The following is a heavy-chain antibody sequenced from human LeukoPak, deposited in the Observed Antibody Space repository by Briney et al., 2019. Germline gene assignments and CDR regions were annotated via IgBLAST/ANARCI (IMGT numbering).Heavy chain of an antibody. CDR1: GFTFSSYG. Sequence: PGGSLRLSCAASGFTFSSYGMRWVRQAPGKGLEWVANIKQDGSEKYYVDSVKGRFTISRDNAKNSLYLQMNSLRAEDTAVYYCSRGIRKLDYWGQGTLVTVSS. CDR3: SRGIRKLDY. D-gene: IGHD3-9*01. V-gene: IGHV3-7*01. J-gene: IGHJ4*02. CDR2: IKQDGSEK.